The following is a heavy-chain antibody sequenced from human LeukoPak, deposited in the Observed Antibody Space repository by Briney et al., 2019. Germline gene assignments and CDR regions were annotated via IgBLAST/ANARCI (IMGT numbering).Heavy chain of an antibody. D-gene: IGHD6-13*01. CDR1: GFTFSSYT. Sequence: PGGSLRLSCAASGFTFSSYTMSWVRQAPGKGLEWVSGIGGSRGNTYYADSVKGRLTISRDNSKNTMYLQMNSLRAEDTAVYYCAKDASWSLDYWGQGTLVTVSP. V-gene: IGHV3-23*01. CDR3: AKDASWSLDY. J-gene: IGHJ4*02. CDR2: IGGSRGNT.